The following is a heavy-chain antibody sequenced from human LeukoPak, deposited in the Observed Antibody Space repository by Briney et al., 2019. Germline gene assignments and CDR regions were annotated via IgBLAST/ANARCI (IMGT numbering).Heavy chain of an antibody. CDR1: GFTFSSYS. J-gene: IGHJ3*02. CDR3: AKEGVGALLFFAFDI. V-gene: IGHV3-48*01. D-gene: IGHD1-26*01. CDR2: ISSSSSTI. Sequence: GGSLRLSCAASGFTFSSYSMNWVRQAPGKGLEWVSYISSSSSTIYYADSVKGRFTISRDNAKNSLYLQMNSLRAEDMAVYYCAKEGVGALLFFAFDIWGQGTMVTVSS.